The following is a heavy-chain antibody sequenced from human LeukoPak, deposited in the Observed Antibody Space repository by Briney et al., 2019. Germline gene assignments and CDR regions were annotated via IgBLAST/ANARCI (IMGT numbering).Heavy chain of an antibody. D-gene: IGHD1/OR15-1a*01. J-gene: IGHJ5*02. V-gene: IGHV1-46*01. CDR2: INPSGGST. CDR3: ARDLNNRRGFDP. Sequence: ASVKVSCKTSGYTFTSYYMHWVRQAPGQGLEWMGIINPSGGSTSYAQKFQGRVTMTRDTSTSTVYMELSSLRSEDTAVYYCARDLNNRRGFDPWGQGTLVTVSS. CDR1: GYTFTSYY.